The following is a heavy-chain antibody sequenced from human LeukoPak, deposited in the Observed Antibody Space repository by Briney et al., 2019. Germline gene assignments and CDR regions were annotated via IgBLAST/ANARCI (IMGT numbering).Heavy chain of an antibody. Sequence: PSETLSLTCTVSGDSISSYYWNWIRQPPGKGLEWIGYIYHTGSTNYNPSLKSRVTISVDTSKNQFSLKLSSVTAADTAVYYCARGLYSSSWYFQHWGQGTLVTLSS. V-gene: IGHV4-59*01. CDR1: GDSISSYY. CDR3: ARGLYSSSWYFQH. D-gene: IGHD6-13*01. J-gene: IGHJ1*01. CDR2: IYHTGST.